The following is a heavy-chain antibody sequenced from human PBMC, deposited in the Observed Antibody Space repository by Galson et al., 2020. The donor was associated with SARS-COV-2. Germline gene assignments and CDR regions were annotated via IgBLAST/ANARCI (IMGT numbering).Heavy chain of an antibody. D-gene: IGHD3-10*01. CDR1: GFTFSDYY. CDR2: INSRGNII. V-gene: IGHV3-11*04. J-gene: IGHJ1*01. CDR3: ARDHILLWYGAPAYLQQ. Sequence: NSGGSLRLSCVASGFTFSDYYMSWFRQAPGKGLEWVSYINSRGNIINYADSVKGQFTISRDDAKNSLFLQMSNLRVEDSAVYYCARDHILLWYGAPAYLQQWGRGTLVTVSS.